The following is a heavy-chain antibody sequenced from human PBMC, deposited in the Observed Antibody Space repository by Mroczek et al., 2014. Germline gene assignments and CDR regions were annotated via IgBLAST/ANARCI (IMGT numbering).Heavy chain of an antibody. Sequence: GKKPGASVKVSCKASGYTFTGYYMHWVRQAPGQGLEWMGWINPNSGGTNYAQKFQGRVTMTRDTSISTAYMELSRLRSDDTAVYYCARVWVAVAGAPFDYWGQGTLVTVSS. CDR2: INPNSGGT. D-gene: IGHD6-19*01. CDR1: GYTFTGYY. J-gene: IGHJ4*02. V-gene: IGHV1-2*02. CDR3: ARVWVAVAGAPFDY.